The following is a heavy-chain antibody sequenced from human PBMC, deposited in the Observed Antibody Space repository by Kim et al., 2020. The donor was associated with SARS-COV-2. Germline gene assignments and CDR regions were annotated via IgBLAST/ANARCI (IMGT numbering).Heavy chain of an antibody. D-gene: IGHD3-10*01. Sequence: FQGRVTMTRDTSISTAYMELSRLRSDDTAVYYCARDYYYGSGSYYYYFDYWGQGTLVTVSS. V-gene: IGHV1-2*02. J-gene: IGHJ4*02. CDR3: ARDYYYGSGSYYYYFDY.